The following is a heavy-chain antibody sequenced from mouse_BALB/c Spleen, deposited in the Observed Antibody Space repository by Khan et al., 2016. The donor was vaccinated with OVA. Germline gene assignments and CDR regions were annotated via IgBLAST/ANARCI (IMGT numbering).Heavy chain of an antibody. CDR2: ISTYYGDV. CDR1: GYTFTDFT. Sequence: QVQLKQSGAELVRPGVSVKISCKGSGYTFTDFTMHWVKQSHAQSLEWIGVISTYYGDVTHNQKFKGKATMTVDKSSSTAYMELARLTSEDSAIFFWWGGGGGDRFAYWGQGTLVTVSA. J-gene: IGHJ3*01. CDR3: WGGGGGDRFAY. V-gene: IGHV1S137*01.